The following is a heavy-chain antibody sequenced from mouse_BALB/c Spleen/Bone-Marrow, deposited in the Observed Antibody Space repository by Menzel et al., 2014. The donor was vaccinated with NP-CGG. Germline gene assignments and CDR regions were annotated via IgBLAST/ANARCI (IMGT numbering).Heavy chain of an antibody. J-gene: IGHJ4*01. Sequence: EVQLVESGPVLVKPSQSLSLTCTVTGNSITSDYTWNWIRQSQGNKLEWMGYISYSSSTNYNPSLKSRISIIRDTSKNQFFLQLNSVAAEDTATYYCARCDYDDYAMDYWGQGTSVTVSS. CDR2: ISYSSST. CDR1: GNSITSDYT. V-gene: IGHV3-2*02. D-gene: IGHD2-13*01. CDR3: ARCDYDDYAMDY.